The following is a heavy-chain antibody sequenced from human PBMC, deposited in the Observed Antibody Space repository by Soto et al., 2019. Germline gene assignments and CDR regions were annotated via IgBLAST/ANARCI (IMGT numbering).Heavy chain of an antibody. CDR1: GYSFTSYW. J-gene: IGHJ6*02. V-gene: IGHV5-10-1*01. D-gene: IGHD5-12*01. Sequence: GESLKISCKGSGYSFTSYWISWVRQMPGKGLEWMGRIDPSDSYTNYSPSFQGHVTISADKSISTAYLQWSSLKASDTAMYYCARRGATLVTPAHLGYYGMDVWGQGTTVTGSS. CDR3: ARRGATLVTPAHLGYYGMDV. CDR2: IDPSDSYT.